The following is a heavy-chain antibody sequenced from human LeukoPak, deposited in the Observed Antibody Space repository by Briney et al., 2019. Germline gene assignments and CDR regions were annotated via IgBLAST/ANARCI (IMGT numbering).Heavy chain of an antibody. J-gene: IGHJ4*02. CDR1: GYTFTGYY. CDR2: INPNSGGT. Sequence: GASVKVSCKASGYTFTGYYMHWVRQAPGQGLEWMGWINPNSGGTNYAQKFQGWVTMTRDTSISTAYMELSRLRSDDTAVYYCARDRGDGRTGDTAMGLMSYWGQGTLVTVSS. V-gene: IGHV1-2*04. CDR3: ARDRGDGRTGDTAMGLMSY. D-gene: IGHD5-18*01.